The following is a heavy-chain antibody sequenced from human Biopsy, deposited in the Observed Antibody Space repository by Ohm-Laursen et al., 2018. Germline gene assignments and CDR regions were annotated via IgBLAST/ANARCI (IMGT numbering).Heavy chain of an antibody. V-gene: IGHV3-33*08. J-gene: IGHJ6*02. Sequence: SLRLSCAASGFTFTNYGMQWVRQAPGKGLEWVAFIFYDGSNTYYADSVKGRFTISRDNSKNTLYLQMNSLRVEDTAVYYCARERPPTTATYISYYYYGMDVWGLGTAVTVSS. CDR1: GFTFTNYG. CDR2: IFYDGSNT. D-gene: IGHD4-17*01. CDR3: ARERPPTTATYISYYYYGMDV.